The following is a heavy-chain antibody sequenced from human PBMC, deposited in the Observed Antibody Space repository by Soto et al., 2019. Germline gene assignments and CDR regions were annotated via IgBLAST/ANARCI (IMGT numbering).Heavy chain of an antibody. CDR3: AREYMVRGVIIKTNSGYDYYGMDV. V-gene: IGHV3-33*01. Sequence: SGGSLRLSCAASGFTFSSYGMHWVRQAPGKGLEWVAVIWYDGSNKYYADSVKGRFTISRDNSKNTLYLQMNSLRAEDTAVYYCAREYMVRGVIIKTNSGYDYYGMDVWGQGTTVTVSS. J-gene: IGHJ6*02. CDR2: IWYDGSNK. D-gene: IGHD3-10*01. CDR1: GFTFSSYG.